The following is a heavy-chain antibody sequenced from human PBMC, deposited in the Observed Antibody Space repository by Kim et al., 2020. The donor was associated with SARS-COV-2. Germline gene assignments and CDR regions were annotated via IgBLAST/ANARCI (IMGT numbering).Heavy chain of an antibody. J-gene: IGHJ4*02. CDR3: ARGGSGSLLWFGRESFDY. CDR1: GYTFTGYY. CDR2: INPNSGGT. V-gene: IGHV1-2*02. D-gene: IGHD3-10*01. Sequence: ASVKVSCKASGYTFTGYYMHWVRQAPGQGLEWMGWINPNSGGTNYAQKFQGRVTMTRDTSISTAYMELSRLRSDDTAVYYCARGGSGSLLWFGRESFDYWGQGTLVTVSS.